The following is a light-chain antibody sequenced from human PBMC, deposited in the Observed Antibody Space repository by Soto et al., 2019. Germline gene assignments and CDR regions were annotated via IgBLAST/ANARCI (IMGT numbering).Light chain of an antibody. J-gene: IGKJ5*01. V-gene: IGKV1-33*01. CDR3: QQYENLPT. Sequence: DIQLTQSPSTLSASVGDTVTITCQASQNINNYLNWYQQKPGRAPKLLIYAASNLEAGVPSRFRGSGSGTDFTFTIRRLQPEDIATYYCQQYENLPTFGQGTRLEIK. CDR1: QNINNY. CDR2: AAS.